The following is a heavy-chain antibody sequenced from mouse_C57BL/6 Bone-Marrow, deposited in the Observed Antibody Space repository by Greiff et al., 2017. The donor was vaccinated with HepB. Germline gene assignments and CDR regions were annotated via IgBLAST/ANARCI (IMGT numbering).Heavy chain of an antibody. CDR2: LWSGGST. D-gene: IGHD4-1*01. J-gene: IGHJ4*01. Sequence: VQGVESGPGLVQPSQSLSITCTVSGFSLTSYGVHWVRQPPGKGLEWLGVLWSGGSTDYNAAFISRLSISKDNSKSQVFFKMNSLQADDTAIYYCAKNGNWGSAMDYWGQGTSVTVSS. CDR1: GFSLTSYG. CDR3: AKNGNWGSAMDY. V-gene: IGHV2-4*01.